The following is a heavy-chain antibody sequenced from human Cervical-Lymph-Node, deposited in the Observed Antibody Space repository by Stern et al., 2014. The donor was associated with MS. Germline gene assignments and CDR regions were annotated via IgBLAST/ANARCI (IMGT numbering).Heavy chain of an antibody. CDR2: ISSSGGT. V-gene: IGHV4-59*08. J-gene: IGHJ4*02. CDR1: GGSTSSYY. D-gene: IGHD6-6*01. Sequence: VQLLESGPGLVKPSETLSLTCTVSGGSTSSYYWSWIRQPPGKGLEWIGYISSSGGTKYNPSLKSRVTISVDTSNNQFALNLRSVTAADAAVYYCARGYTTSSGRPDYWGQGTLVTVST. CDR3: ARGYTTSSGRPDY.